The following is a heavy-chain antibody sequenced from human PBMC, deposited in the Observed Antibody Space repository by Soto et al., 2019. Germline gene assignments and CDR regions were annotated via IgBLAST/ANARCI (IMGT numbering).Heavy chain of an antibody. CDR3: ARGGYSSSWSTYYYYYYGMDV. V-gene: IGHV1-2*04. D-gene: IGHD6-13*01. Sequence: ASVKVSCKASGYTFTGYYMHWVRQAPGQGLEWMGWINPNSGGTNYAQKFQGWVTMTRDTSISTAYMELSRLRSDDTAVYYCARGGYSSSWSTYYYYYYGMDVWGQGTTVTVS. CDR1: GYTFTGYY. J-gene: IGHJ6*02. CDR2: INPNSGGT.